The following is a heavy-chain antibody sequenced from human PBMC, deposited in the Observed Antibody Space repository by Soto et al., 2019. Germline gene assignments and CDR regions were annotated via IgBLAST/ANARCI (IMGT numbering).Heavy chain of an antibody. CDR1: CGSSSSLY. CDR2: IYYSGST. D-gene: IGHD6-6*01. Sequence: PSQTLSLTWAVLCGSSSSLYGSWIRQPPGKGLEWIGYIYYSGSTNYNPPLKSRVTISVDTSKNQFSLKLSSVTAADTAVYYCAGYSSSSKTSDYNWFDPWGQGTLVTVSS. V-gene: IGHV4-59*11. CDR3: AGYSSSSKTSDYNWFDP. J-gene: IGHJ5*02.